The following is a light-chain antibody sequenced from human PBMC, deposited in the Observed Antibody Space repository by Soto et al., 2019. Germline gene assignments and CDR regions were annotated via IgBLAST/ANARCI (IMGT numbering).Light chain of an antibody. CDR2: EVT. CDR1: RSVVGSGNHNL. Sequence: QSVLTQPASVSGSRGQSSRICCAGSRSVVGSGNHNLVSWYRQRPGTAPTRMIYEVTTRPSGVSDRFSCSNSGYTASLTISGLQAEDGADYYCCSYASSSAYGFGTGTKVTVL. V-gene: IGLV2-23*02. J-gene: IGLJ1*01. CDR3: CSYASSSAYG.